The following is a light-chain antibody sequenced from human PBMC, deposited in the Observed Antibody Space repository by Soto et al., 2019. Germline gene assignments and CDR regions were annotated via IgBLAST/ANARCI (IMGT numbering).Light chain of an antibody. V-gene: IGLV3-21*04. J-gene: IGLJ2*01. Sequence: SYELTQPPSVSVAPGKTARITCGGNNIGSKSVHWYQQKPGQAPVLVIYYDSDRPSGIPERFSGSNSGNTATLTISRVEAGDEADYYCQVWDSSSADVVFGGGTQLTVL. CDR2: YDS. CDR1: NIGSKS. CDR3: QVWDSSSADVV.